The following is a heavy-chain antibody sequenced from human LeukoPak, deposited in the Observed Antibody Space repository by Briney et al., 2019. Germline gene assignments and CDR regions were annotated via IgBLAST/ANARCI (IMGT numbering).Heavy chain of an antibody. V-gene: IGHV1-46*01. J-gene: IGHJ4*02. D-gene: IGHD3-22*01. CDR1: EYTFSNYY. CDR3: ARDASITMIPNLGSDF. Sequence: ASVKVSCKASEYTFSNYYIHWVRQAPGQGLEWMGIVNPRGGSTVYAQKLQARVTLTRDTSTTTVYMELSSLRSEDTAIYYCARDASITMIPNLGSDFWGQGTLVTVSS. CDR2: VNPRGGST.